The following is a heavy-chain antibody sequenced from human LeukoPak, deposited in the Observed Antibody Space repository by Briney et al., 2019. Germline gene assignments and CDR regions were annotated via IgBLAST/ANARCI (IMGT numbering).Heavy chain of an antibody. CDR2: IRSKANSYAT. CDR3: TRHGYSSH. J-gene: IGHJ4*02. Sequence: GGSLRLSCAASGFTFSSYGMNWVRQASGKGLEWVGRIRSKANSYATAYAASVKGRFTISRDDSKNTAYLQMNSLKTEDTAVYYCTRHGYSSHWGQGTLVTVSS. CDR1: GFTFSSYG. V-gene: IGHV3-73*01. D-gene: IGHD6-19*01.